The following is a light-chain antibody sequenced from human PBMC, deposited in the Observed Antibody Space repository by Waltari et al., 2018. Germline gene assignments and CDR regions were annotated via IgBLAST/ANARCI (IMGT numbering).Light chain of an antibody. CDR2: ADD. J-gene: IGLJ2*01. V-gene: IGLV1-36*01. CDR1: RSNIGTNA. Sequence: QSVLTQTPSVSEAPRQRVTISCSGSRSNIGTNAVNWYQQVPGKAPKLLVFADDLLPSGVSDRFSGSKSGTSASLAISGLRSEDEGVYFCAAWDDSLKGVLFGGGTKLTVL. CDR3: AAWDDSLKGVL.